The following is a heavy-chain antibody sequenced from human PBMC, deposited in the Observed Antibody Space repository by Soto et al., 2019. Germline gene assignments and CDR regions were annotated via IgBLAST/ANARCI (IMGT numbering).Heavy chain of an antibody. CDR1: GYSFTSYW. J-gene: IGHJ6*02. V-gene: IGHV5-10-1*01. Sequence: GESLKISCKGSGYSFTSYWISWVRQMPGKGLEWMGRIDPSDSYTNYSPSFQGHVTISADKSISTAYLQWSSLKASDTAMYYCSRHIAASPGDYYGMDVWGQWTTVTDSS. CDR3: SRHIAASPGDYYGMDV. D-gene: IGHD6-6*01. CDR2: IDPSDSYT.